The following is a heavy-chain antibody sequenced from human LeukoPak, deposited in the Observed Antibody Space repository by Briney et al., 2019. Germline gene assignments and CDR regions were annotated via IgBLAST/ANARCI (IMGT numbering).Heavy chain of an antibody. Sequence: GGSLRLSCAASGFTFSSYSMNWVRQAPGKGLEWVSSISSSSSYIYYADSVKGRFTISRDNAKNSLYLQMNSLRAEDTAVYYCARDEMDDYVWGSYRRIDYWGQGTLVTVSS. D-gene: IGHD3-16*02. CDR2: ISSSSSYI. J-gene: IGHJ4*02. CDR1: GFTFSSYS. V-gene: IGHV3-21*01. CDR3: ARDEMDDYVWGSYRRIDY.